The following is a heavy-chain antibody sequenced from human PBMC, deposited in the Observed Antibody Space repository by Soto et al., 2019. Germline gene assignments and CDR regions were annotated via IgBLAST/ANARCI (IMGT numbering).Heavy chain of an antibody. V-gene: IGHV1-69*13. CDR2: IIPIFCTA. Sequence: SVKVSCKASGGTFSSYAISWVRQAPGQGLEWMGGIIPIFCTANYAQKFQGRVTITADESTSTAYMELSSLRSEDTAVYYCARIGLTYYDSSGYYGMAVWGQGTTVTVSS. J-gene: IGHJ6*02. D-gene: IGHD3-22*01. CDR3: ARIGLTYYDSSGYYGMAV. CDR1: GGTFSSYA.